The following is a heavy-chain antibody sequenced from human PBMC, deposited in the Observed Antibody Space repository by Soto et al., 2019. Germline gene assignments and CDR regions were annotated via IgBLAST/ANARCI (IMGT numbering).Heavy chain of an antibody. D-gene: IGHD3-10*01. CDR3: ARGVGSYYYGSGTRGWFDP. Sequence: SETLSLTCAVYGGSFSGYYWSWIRQPPGKGLEWIGEINHSGSTNYNPSLKSRVTISVDTSKNQFSLKLSSVTAADTAVYYCARGVGSYYYGSGTRGWFDPWGQGTLVTVS. CDR2: INHSGST. CDR1: GGSFSGYY. J-gene: IGHJ5*02. V-gene: IGHV4-34*01.